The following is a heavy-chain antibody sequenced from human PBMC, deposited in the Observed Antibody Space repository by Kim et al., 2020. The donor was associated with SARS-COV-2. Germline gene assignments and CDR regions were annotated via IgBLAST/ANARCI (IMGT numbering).Heavy chain of an antibody. J-gene: IGHJ5*02. CDR3: ARDRRIAARPMNWFDP. V-gene: IGHV3-30*07. D-gene: IGHD6-6*01. Sequence: VQGRFTIYRDNSKNTLYLQMNSLRAEQTAVYYCARDRRIAARPMNWFDPWSQGTLVTVSS.